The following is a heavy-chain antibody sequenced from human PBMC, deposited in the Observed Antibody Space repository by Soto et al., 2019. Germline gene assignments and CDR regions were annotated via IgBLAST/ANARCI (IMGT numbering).Heavy chain of an antibody. J-gene: IGHJ4*02. CDR1: GFTFSSYA. D-gene: IGHD6-13*01. Sequence: QVQLVESGGGVVQPGRSLRLSCAASGFTFSSYAMHWVRQAPGKGLEWVAVISYDGSNKYYADSVKGRFTISRDNSKNTLYLQMNSLRADDTAVYYCARDSSSWPLWGQGTPVTVSA. V-gene: IGHV3-30-3*01. CDR2: ISYDGSNK. CDR3: ARDSSSWPL.